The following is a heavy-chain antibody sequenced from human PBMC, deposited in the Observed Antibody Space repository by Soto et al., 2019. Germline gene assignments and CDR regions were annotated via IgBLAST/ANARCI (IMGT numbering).Heavy chain of an antibody. V-gene: IGHV4-39*01. J-gene: IGHJ4*02. CDR3: ARQGNGLLQYDFWSGYYWAGHFDY. CDR2: IYYSGST. D-gene: IGHD3-3*01. Sequence: SETLSLTCTVSGGSISSSSYYWGWIRQPPGKGLEWIGSIYYSGSTYYNPSLKSRVTISVDTSKNQFSLKLSSVTAADTAVYYCARQGNGLLQYDFWSGYYWAGHFDYWGQGTLVTVSS. CDR1: GGSISSSSYY.